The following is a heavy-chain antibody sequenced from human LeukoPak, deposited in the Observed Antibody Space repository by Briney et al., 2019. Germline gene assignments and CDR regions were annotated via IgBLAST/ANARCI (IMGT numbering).Heavy chain of an antibody. CDR3: ARDLRPRVRGVMIH. CDR1: GFTFSSSA. CDR2: ILYDGSNE. Sequence: PGGSLRLSCATSGFTFSSSAMHWVRQAPGKGLEWVAVILYDGSNEYYADSVKGRFVISRDTSQNTLHLQMNSLRADDTAVYYCARDLRPRVRGVMIHWGQGTLVTVSS. V-gene: IGHV3-30*09. D-gene: IGHD3-10*01. J-gene: IGHJ4*02.